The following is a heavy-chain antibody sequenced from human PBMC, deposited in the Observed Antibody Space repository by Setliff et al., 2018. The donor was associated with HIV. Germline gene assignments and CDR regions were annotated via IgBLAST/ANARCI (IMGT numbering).Heavy chain of an antibody. CDR3: AREPSGSGNYFYFDY. CDR1: GYTFTNYF. CDR2: VNPSDGST. D-gene: IGHD1-26*01. J-gene: IGHJ4*02. Sequence: ASVKVSCKASGYTFTNYFIHWVRQAPGQGLEWMEIVNPSDGSTSNSQKFQGRVTMTRDTSTSTVYMELSSLRSEDTAVCYCAREPSGSGNYFYFDYWGQGTLVTVSS. V-gene: IGHV1-46*01.